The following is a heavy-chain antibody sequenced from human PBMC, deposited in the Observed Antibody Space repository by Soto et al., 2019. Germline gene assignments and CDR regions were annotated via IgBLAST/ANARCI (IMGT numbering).Heavy chain of an antibody. Sequence: GESLKISCKGSGYSFTSYWIGWVRQMPGKGLEWMGIIYPGDSDTRYSPSFQGQVTISADKSISTAYLQWSSLKASDTAMYYCARPPIDCSSTSCYGPNGDYGMDVWGQGTTVTVSS. CDR3: ARPPIDCSSTSCYGPNGDYGMDV. CDR2: IYPGDSDT. J-gene: IGHJ6*02. V-gene: IGHV5-51*01. CDR1: GYSFTSYW. D-gene: IGHD2-2*01.